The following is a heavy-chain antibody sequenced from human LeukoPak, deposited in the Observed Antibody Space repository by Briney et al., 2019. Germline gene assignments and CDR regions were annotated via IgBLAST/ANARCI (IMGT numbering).Heavy chain of an antibody. J-gene: IGHJ3*02. Sequence: SETLSLTCTVSGGSISSSSYYWGWIRQPPGKGLEWIGSIYYSGSTHYNPSLKSRVTMSVDTSKNQFSLKLSSVTAADTAVYYCALGYPPLSAFDIWGQGTMVTVSS. V-gene: IGHV4-39*07. D-gene: IGHD7-27*01. CDR3: ALGYPPLSAFDI. CDR1: GGSISSSSYY. CDR2: IYYSGST.